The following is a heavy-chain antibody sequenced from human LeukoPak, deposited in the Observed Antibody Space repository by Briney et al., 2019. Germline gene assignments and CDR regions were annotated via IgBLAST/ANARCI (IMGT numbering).Heavy chain of an antibody. V-gene: IGHV1-2*02. D-gene: IGHD6-13*01. Sequence: GASVKVSCKASGYTFTGYYMHWVRQAPGQGLEWMGWINPNSGGTNYAQKFQGRVTMTEDTSTDTAYMELSSLRSEDTAVYYCARGWGDTYSSSWYYFDYWGQGTLVTVSS. CDR2: INPNSGGT. CDR3: ARGWGDTYSSSWYYFDY. CDR1: GYTFTGYY. J-gene: IGHJ4*02.